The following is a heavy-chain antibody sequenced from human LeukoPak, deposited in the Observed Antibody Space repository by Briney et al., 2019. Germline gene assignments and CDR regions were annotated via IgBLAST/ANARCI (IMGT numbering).Heavy chain of an antibody. J-gene: IGHJ4*02. CDR2: IRHDGSYQ. CDR3: AKNRDGSDYPRDFDY. D-gene: IGHD3-22*01. V-gene: IGHV3-30*02. CDR1: RFTFSSYG. Sequence: PGGSLRLSCAASRFTFSSYGMHWVRQTPGKGLEWVAFIRHDGSYQQYADSVKGRFTVSRDNSKDTVYLQMNSLRTEDTAVYYCAKNRDGSDYPRDFDYWGQGTLVTVSS.